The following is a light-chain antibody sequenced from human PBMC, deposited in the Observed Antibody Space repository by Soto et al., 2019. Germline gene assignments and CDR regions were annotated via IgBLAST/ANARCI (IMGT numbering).Light chain of an antibody. Sequence: EIVMTQSPATLSVSPGERATLSCRASQSVSSNLAWYQQKPGQAPRLLFYGASTRATGIPARFSGSGSGTEFTLTISSLQSEDFAVYYCQQYNNWPLSLTFGGGTKVEIK. V-gene: IGKV3D-15*01. CDR3: QQYNNWPLSLT. J-gene: IGKJ4*01. CDR2: GAS. CDR1: QSVSSN.